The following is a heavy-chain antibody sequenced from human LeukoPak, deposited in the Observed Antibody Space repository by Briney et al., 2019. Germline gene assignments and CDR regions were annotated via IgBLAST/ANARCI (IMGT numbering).Heavy chain of an antibody. CDR2: ISSSGGST. V-gene: IGHV3-23*01. J-gene: IGHJ4*02. CDR3: AKGMEQWLVTELDY. CDR1: GFTFSSYA. Sequence: GGSLRLSCAASGFTFSSYAMSWVRQAPGKGLEWVSAISSSGGSTYYADSVKGRFTISRDNSKNTLYLQMNSLRAEDTAVYYCAKGMEQWLVTELDYWGQGTLVTVSS. D-gene: IGHD6-19*01.